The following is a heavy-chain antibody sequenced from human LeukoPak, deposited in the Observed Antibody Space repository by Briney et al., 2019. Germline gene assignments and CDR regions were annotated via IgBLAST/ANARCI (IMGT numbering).Heavy chain of an antibody. CDR3: ANGDGYNYVFDY. Sequence: GVSLRLSCAASGFTFSDYSMNWVRQAPGKGLEWVSSFSSGSGYIYYADSVKGRFTISRDNAKNSLYLQMNSLRAEDTAVYSCANGDGYNYVFDYWGQGTLVTVSS. V-gene: IGHV3-21*04. CDR2: FSSGSGYI. CDR1: GFTFSDYS. D-gene: IGHD5-24*01. J-gene: IGHJ4*02.